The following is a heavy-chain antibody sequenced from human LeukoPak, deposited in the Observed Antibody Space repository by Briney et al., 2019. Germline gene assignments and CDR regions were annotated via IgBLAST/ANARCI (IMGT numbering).Heavy chain of an antibody. D-gene: IGHD3-10*01. CDR1: GFTFSSYA. J-gene: IGHJ4*02. CDR3: AKDPGLLWFGESQYFDY. CDR2: ISGSGGST. V-gene: IGHV3-23*01. Sequence: PGGSLRLSCAASGFTFSSYAMSWVRQAPGKGLEWVSAISGSGGSTYYADSVKGRLTISRDNSKNTLYLQMNSLRAEDTAVYCCAKDPGLLWFGESQYFDYWGQGTLVTVSS.